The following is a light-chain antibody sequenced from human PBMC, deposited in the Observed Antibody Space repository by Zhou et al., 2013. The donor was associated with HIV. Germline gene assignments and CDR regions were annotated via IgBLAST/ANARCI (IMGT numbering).Light chain of an antibody. J-gene: IGKJ4*01. V-gene: IGKV1-39*01. Sequence: DIQMTQSPSSLSASIGDRVTITCRASQSINAYLNWYQQKPGKAPKLLIFGASNLQDGVPSRFSGSASGTDFTLTITSLQPEDFATYYCQQSNATPLTFGGGTKLEIK. CDR3: QQSNATPLT. CDR2: GAS. CDR1: QSINAY.